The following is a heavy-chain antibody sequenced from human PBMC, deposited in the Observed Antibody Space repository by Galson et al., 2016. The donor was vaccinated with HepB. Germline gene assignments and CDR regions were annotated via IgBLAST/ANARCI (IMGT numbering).Heavy chain of an antibody. V-gene: IGHV3-11*06. D-gene: IGHD3-16*01. J-gene: IGHJ4*02. CDR2: ISRSSSYI. CDR3: ARGGRGAYSNTIDS. Sequence: SLRLSCAASGFTFSDYYMSWIRQAPGKGLEWISYISRSSSYIIYADSVKGRFTISRDDAKNSLYLQMNSRRAEDTAVYYCARGGRGAYSNTIDSWGQGTLVTVSS. CDR1: GFTFSDYY.